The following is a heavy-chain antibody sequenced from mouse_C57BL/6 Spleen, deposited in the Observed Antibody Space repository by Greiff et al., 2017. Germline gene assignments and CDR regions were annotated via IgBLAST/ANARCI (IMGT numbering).Heavy chain of an antibody. CDR3: ARSDYYGSPPYWYFDV. CDR2: INPNNGGT. Sequence: EVQLQQSGPELVKPGASVKISCKASGYTFTDYYMNWVKQSHGKSLEWIGDINPNNGGTSYNQKFKGKATLTVDKSSSTAYMELRSLTSEDSAVYYCARSDYYGSPPYWYFDVGGTGTTVTVSS. J-gene: IGHJ1*03. D-gene: IGHD1-1*01. V-gene: IGHV1-26*01. CDR1: GYTFTDYY.